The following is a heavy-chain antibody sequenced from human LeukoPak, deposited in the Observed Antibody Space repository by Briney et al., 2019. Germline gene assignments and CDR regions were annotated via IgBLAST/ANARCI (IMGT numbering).Heavy chain of an antibody. Sequence: PGRSLRLSCAASGFTFDDYAMHWVRQAPGKGLEWVSGISWSSGSIGYADSVKGRFTISRDNAKNSLYLQMNSLRAEDTAVYYCAKDKTRMIVVVHDAFDIWGQGTMVTVSS. D-gene: IGHD3-22*01. CDR3: AKDKTRMIVVVHDAFDI. CDR2: ISWSSGSI. CDR1: GFTFDDYA. J-gene: IGHJ3*02. V-gene: IGHV3-9*01.